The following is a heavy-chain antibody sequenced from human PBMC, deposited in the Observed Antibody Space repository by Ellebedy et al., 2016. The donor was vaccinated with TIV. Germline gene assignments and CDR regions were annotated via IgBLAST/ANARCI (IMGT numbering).Heavy chain of an antibody. CDR2: IYYNGRT. CDR3: AGDRGTRRWNSQSAIWEYNYYGMDV. V-gene: IGHV4-59*11. CDR1: GGSIGVHY. D-gene: IGHD1-7*01. Sequence: MPSETLSLTCSVSGGSIGVHYWTWIRQSSGKGLEWIGNIYYNGRTNYNPSLKSRLTISLDTSKKQFSLRLSSVITADTAVYYCAGDRGTRRWNSQSAIWEYNYYGMDVWGQGTPVTVAS. J-gene: IGHJ6*02.